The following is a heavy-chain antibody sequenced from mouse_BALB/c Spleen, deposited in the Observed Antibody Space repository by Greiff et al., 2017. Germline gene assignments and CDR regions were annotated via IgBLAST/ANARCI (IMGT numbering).Heavy chain of an antibody. V-gene: IGHV2-4-1*01. CDR1: GFSLTSYG. CDR3: ARNAYGNLWYFDV. D-gene: IGHD2-1*01. Sequence: VQGVESGPGLVQPSQSLSITCTVSGFSLTSYGVHWVRQSPGKGLEWLGVIWSGGSTDYNAAFISRLSISKDNSKSQVFFKMNSLQADDTAIYYCARNAYGNLWYFDVWGAGTTVTVSS. CDR2: IWSGGST. J-gene: IGHJ1*01.